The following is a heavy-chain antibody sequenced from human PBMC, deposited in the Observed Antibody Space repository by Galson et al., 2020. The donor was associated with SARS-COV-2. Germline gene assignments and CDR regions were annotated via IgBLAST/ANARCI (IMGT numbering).Heavy chain of an antibody. D-gene: IGHD2-21*01. Sequence: ASVTVSCKASGYTFISFYIHWVRQAPGQGLEWMGVINQSGDIQSYAQKLRGRVTVTRDMSTQTVYMELSSLTSEDTAVYYCAREWGDINSSVFDYWGQGSLVVVSS. CDR2: INQSGDIQ. J-gene: IGHJ4*02. CDR3: AREWGDINSSVFDY. V-gene: IGHV1-46*04. CDR1: GYTFISFY.